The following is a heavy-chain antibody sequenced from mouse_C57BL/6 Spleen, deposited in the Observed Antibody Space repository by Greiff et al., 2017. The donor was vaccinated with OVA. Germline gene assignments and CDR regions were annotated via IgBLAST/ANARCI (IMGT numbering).Heavy chain of an antibody. CDR2: IYPGSGST. V-gene: IGHV1-55*01. J-gene: IGHJ2*01. Sequence: QVQLQQSGAELVKPGASVKMSCKASGYTFTSYWMTWVKQRPGQGLEWIGDIYPGSGSTTYNEKFKGKATLTVDTSSSTAYMQLSSLTSEDAAVYYCARSWDDGGLDYWGQGTTLTVSS. CDR3: ARSWDDGGLDY. CDR1: GYTFTSYW. D-gene: IGHD4-1*01.